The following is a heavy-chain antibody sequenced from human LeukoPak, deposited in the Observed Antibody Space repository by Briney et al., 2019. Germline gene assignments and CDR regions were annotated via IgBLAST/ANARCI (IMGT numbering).Heavy chain of an antibody. Sequence: ASVKVSCKASGYTLTSYDINWVRQATGQGLEWMGWMNPNSGNTGYAQKFQGRVTMTRNTSISTAYMELSSLRSEDTAVYYCARGRSIYVRRNWFDPWGQGTLVTVSS. CDR2: MNPNSGNT. V-gene: IGHV1-8*01. D-gene: IGHD3-16*02. J-gene: IGHJ5*02. CDR1: GYTLTSYD. CDR3: ARGRSIYVRRNWFDP.